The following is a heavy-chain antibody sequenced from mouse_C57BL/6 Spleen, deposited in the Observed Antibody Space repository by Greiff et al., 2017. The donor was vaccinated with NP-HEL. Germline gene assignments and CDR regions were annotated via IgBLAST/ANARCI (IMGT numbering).Heavy chain of an antibody. CDR3: ARLNYRIDY. D-gene: IGHD2-1*01. CDR1: GYAFSSSW. Sequence: VKLQQSGPELVKPGASVKISCKASGYAFSSSWMNWVKQRPGKGLEWIGRIYPGDGDTNYNGKFKGKATLTADKSSSTAYMQLSSLTSEDSAVYFCARLNYRIDYWGQGTTLTVSS. J-gene: IGHJ2*01. V-gene: IGHV1-82*01. CDR2: IYPGDGDT.